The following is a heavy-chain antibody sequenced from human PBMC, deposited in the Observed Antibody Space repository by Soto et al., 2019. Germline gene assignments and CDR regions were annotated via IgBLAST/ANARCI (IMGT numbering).Heavy chain of an antibody. Sequence: PGGSLRLSCAASAFTFSNYAMSWVRQAPGKGLEWVSTIGVSSSSTYYADSVKGRFTISRENSMNTLYLQMNSLRAEDTAVYFCANSMVGPHFDDWGQGTLVTVSS. CDR2: IGVSSSST. D-gene: IGHD1-26*01. CDR3: ANSMVGPHFDD. V-gene: IGHV3-23*01. J-gene: IGHJ4*02. CDR1: AFTFSNYA.